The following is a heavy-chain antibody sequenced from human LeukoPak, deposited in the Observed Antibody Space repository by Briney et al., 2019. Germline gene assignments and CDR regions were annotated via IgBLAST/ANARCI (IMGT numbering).Heavy chain of an antibody. CDR2: IYTSGST. J-gene: IGHJ6*03. CDR1: GGSISSYY. Sequence: SETLSLTCTVSGGSISSYYWSWIRQPAGKGLEWIGRIYTSGSTNYNPSLKSRVTISVDTSKNQFSLKLSSVTAADTAVYYCARGPRGRKSSWYYYYYYYMDVWGKGTTVTVSS. CDR3: ARGPRGRKSSWYYYYYYYMDV. V-gene: IGHV4-4*07. D-gene: IGHD6-13*01.